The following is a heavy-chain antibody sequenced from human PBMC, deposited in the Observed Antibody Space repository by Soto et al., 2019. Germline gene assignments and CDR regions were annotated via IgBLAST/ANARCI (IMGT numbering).Heavy chain of an antibody. CDR2: IGTVGDT. V-gene: IGHV3-13*01. J-gene: IGHJ4*02. CDR3: ASGGLYI. Sequence: EVQLVESGGGLVQPGGSLRLSCAASGFTFSNYDMHWVRQTTGKGLEWVSGIGTVGDTYYSGSVKGRFSISRENAKNSFYLQMNSLRAEDMAVYYCASGGLYICGQGTLVTVSS. D-gene: IGHD3-16*01. CDR1: GFTFSNYD.